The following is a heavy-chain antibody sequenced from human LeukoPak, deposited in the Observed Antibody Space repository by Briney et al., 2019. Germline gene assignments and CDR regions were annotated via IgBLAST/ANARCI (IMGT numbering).Heavy chain of an antibody. Sequence: SETPSLTCTVSGGSISSGDYYWSWLRQPPGKGLEWIGYIYYSGSTYYNPSLKSRVTISVDTSKNQFSLKLSSVAAAETAVYYCAGETLTTSRWFDPWGQGTLVTVSS. CDR3: AGETLTTSRWFDP. V-gene: IGHV4-30-4*01. CDR2: IYYSGST. J-gene: IGHJ5*02. CDR1: GGSISSGDYY. D-gene: IGHD4-17*01.